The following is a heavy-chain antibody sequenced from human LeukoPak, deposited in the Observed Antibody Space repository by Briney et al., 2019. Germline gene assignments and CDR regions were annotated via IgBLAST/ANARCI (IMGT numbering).Heavy chain of an antibody. CDR3: ARDRGWAGYSYGFYY. J-gene: IGHJ4*02. Sequence: ASVKVSCKASGGTFSSYAISWVRQAPGQGLEWMGGIIPIFGTANYAQKFQGRVTITADESTSTAYMELSSLRSEDTAVYYCARDRGWAGYSYGFYYWGQGTPVTVSS. CDR2: IIPIFGTA. CDR1: GGTFSSYA. D-gene: IGHD5-18*01. V-gene: IGHV1-69*13.